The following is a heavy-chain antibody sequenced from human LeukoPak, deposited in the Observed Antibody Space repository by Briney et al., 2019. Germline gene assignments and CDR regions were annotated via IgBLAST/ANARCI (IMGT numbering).Heavy chain of an antibody. CDR3: TPGDALLWGY. CDR2: IGTSSRHI. Sequence: GGSLRLSYAASGFTFSSYSMSGVRQAPGKGLEWVSSIGTSSRHIFYADSAKGRFTISRDNAKNSLYLQMNSLGAEDTAVYYCTPGDALLWGYWGQGTLVTVSS. J-gene: IGHJ1*01. D-gene: IGHD3-10*01. V-gene: IGHV3-21*01. CDR1: GFTFSSYS.